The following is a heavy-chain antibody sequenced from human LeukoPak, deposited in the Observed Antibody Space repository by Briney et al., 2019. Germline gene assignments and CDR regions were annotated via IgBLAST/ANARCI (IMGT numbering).Heavy chain of an antibody. CDR3: AKSRAGIRGSSWYGLMDV. V-gene: IGHV3-30*18. CDR2: IPYDGSNK. D-gene: IGHD6-13*01. J-gene: IGHJ6*02. CDR1: GFTFSSYG. Sequence: GGSLRLSCAASGFTFSSYGMHWVRQAPGKGLEWVAVIPYDGSNKYYADSVKGRFTISRDNSKNTLYLQMNSLRAEDTAVYCCAKSRAGIRGSSWYGLMDVWGQGTTVTVSS.